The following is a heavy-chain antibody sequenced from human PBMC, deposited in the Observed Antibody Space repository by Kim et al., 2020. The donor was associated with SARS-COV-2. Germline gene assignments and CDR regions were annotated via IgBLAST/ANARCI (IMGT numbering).Heavy chain of an antibody. J-gene: IGHJ4*02. D-gene: IGHD6-19*01. CDR3: AREGYGWTAEGFDY. Sequence: AQKFQGRVTMTRDTSISTAYMELSRLRSDDTAVYYCAREGYGWTAEGFDYWGQGTLVTVSS. V-gene: IGHV1-2*02.